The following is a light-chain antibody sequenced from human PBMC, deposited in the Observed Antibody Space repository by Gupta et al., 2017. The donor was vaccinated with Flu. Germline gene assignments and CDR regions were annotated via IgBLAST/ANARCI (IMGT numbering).Light chain of an antibody. CDR2: AAS. V-gene: IGKV1-17*01. J-gene: IGKJ1*01. CDR1: QDIIND. Sequence: DVQMTQSPSSLSASVGDRVTITCRASQDIINDLGWYQQEPGKAPKRLIYAASTLQSGVQSRFSGSGSGTEFTLTISSLQPEDFATYYCLQHKSYPWTFGQGTRVEIE. CDR3: LQHKSYPWT.